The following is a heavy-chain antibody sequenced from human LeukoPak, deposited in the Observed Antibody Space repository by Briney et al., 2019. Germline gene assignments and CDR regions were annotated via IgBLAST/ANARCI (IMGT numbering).Heavy chain of an antibody. Sequence: SETLSLTCAVYGGSFSGYYWSWIRQPPGKGLEWIGEINHSGSTNYNPSLKSRVTISVDTSKNQFSLKLSSVTAADTAVYYCARVFYGEDYWGQGTLVTVSS. J-gene: IGHJ4*02. CDR1: GGSFSGYY. D-gene: IGHD3-10*01. V-gene: IGHV4-34*01. CDR2: INHSGST. CDR3: ARVFYGEDY.